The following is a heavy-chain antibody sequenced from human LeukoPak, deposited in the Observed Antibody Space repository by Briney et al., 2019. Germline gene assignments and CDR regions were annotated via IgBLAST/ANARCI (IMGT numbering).Heavy chain of an antibody. CDR1: GFTFDDYA. V-gene: IGHV3-9*01. D-gene: IGHD6-13*01. CDR3: AKAVGDNTAAGILRAFDI. Sequence: PGGSLRLSCAASGFTFDDYAMHWVRQAPGKGLEWVSGISWNSVSIGYADSVKGRFTIFRDNAKNSLYLQMNSLRAEDTALYYCAKAVGDNTAAGILRAFDIWGQGTMVTVSS. J-gene: IGHJ3*02. CDR2: ISWNSVSI.